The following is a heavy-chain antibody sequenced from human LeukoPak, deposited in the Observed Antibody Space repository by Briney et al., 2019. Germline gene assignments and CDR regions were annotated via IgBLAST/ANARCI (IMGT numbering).Heavy chain of an antibody. CDR3: ARDLSGSLYFDY. V-gene: IGHV4-34*01. CDR2: INHSGST. CDR1: GGSFSGYY. Sequence: PSETLSLTCAVYGGSFSGYYWSWIRQPPGKGLEWIGEINHSGSTNYNPPLKSRVTMSVDTSKNQFSLKLTSVTAADTAIYFCARDLSGSLYFDYWGQGTLVTVSS. D-gene: IGHD3-10*01. J-gene: IGHJ4*02.